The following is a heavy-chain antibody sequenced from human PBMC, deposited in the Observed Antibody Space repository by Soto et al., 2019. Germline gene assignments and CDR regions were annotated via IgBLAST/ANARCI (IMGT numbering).Heavy chain of an antibody. J-gene: IGHJ4*02. D-gene: IGHD6-13*01. Sequence: SETLSLTCTVSGGSMSSHYWTWLRQPPGKGLEWIGYISYSGSSYYNPSLKSRVTISADTSRNQFSLRLTSVIAADTAVYFCARADPAGSARFWGQATLVTLS. CDR3: ARADPAGSARF. CDR2: ISYSGSS. CDR1: GGSMSSHY. V-gene: IGHV4-59*11.